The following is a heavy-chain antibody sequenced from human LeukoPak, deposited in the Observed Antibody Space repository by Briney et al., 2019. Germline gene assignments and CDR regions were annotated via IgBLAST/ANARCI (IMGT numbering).Heavy chain of an antibody. V-gene: IGHV3-23*01. CDR3: AKGQYSSSWHFDY. CDR2: ISGSGGST. D-gene: IGHD6-13*01. J-gene: IGHJ4*02. CDR1: GFTFSSYA. Sequence: GGSLRLSCPASGFTFSSYAMSWVRQAPGKGLEWVSAISGSGGSTYYADSVKGRFTISRDNSKNTLYLQMNSLRAEDTAVYYCAKGQYSSSWHFDYWGQGTLVTVSS.